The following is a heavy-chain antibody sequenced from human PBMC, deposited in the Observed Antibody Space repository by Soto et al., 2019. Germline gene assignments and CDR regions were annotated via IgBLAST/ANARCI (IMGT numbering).Heavy chain of an antibody. CDR2: IYYSGST. V-gene: IGHV4-39*01. CDR3: ARRSYSNSYAHDYYYYGMDV. J-gene: IGHJ6*02. CDR1: GGSISSSSYY. D-gene: IGHD4-4*01. Sequence: KSSETLSLTCTVSGGSISSSSYYWGWIRQPPGKGLEWIGSIYYSGSTYYNPSLKSRVTISVDTSKNQFSLKLSSVTAADTAVYYCARRSYSNSYAHDYYYYGMDVWGQGTTVTVSS.